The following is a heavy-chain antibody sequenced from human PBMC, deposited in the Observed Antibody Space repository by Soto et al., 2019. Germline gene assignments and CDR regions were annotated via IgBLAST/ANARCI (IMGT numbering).Heavy chain of an antibody. Sequence: PGESLKIYCKGSGYSFTSYWIGWVRQMPGKGLEWMGIIYPGDSDTRYSPSFQGQVTISADKSISTAYLQWSSLKASDTAMYYCARHGARRDGYNSLYYYYGMDVWGQGTTVTVSS. V-gene: IGHV5-51*01. CDR1: GYSFTSYW. D-gene: IGHD5-12*01. CDR2: IYPGDSDT. CDR3: ARHGARRDGYNSLYYYYGMDV. J-gene: IGHJ6*02.